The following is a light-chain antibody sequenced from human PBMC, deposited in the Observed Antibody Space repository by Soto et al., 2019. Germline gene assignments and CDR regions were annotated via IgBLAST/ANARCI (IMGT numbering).Light chain of an antibody. CDR3: LQDYNYPRT. CDR1: QSISTW. J-gene: IGKJ2*01. Sequence: DIQMTQSPSTLSASVGDRVTITCLASQSISTWLAWYQQKSGKAPKLLIYEASSLGSGVPSRFSGSGSGTDFTLTISSLQPEDFATYYCLQDYNYPRTFGQGTKVDIK. V-gene: IGKV1-5*03. CDR2: EAS.